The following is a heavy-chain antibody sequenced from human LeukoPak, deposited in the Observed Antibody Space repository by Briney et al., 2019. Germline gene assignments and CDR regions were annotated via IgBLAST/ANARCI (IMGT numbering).Heavy chain of an antibody. CDR1: GGTFSSYA. CDR3: ASHSSSSPENFDY. Sequence: ASVKVSCKASGGTFSSYAISWVRQAPGQGLEWMGWISAYNGNTNYAQKLQGRVTMTTDTSTSTAYMELRSLRSDDTAVYYCASHSSSSPENFDYWGQGTLVTVSS. V-gene: IGHV1-18*01. D-gene: IGHD6-6*01. J-gene: IGHJ4*02. CDR2: ISAYNGNT.